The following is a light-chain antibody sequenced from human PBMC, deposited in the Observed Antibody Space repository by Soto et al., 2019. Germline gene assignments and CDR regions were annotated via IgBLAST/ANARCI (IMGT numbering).Light chain of an antibody. Sequence: DFQMPQSPSSLSASVGDRVTISCRAGQSVTKYLNWYQQKPGEAPKLLIYAASSLHSGVPSRFSGSGSGTDFTLTITNLQPEDIATYYCQQTYSLPRTFGQGTKVEIK. J-gene: IGKJ1*01. CDR1: QSVTKY. CDR2: AAS. V-gene: IGKV1-39*01. CDR3: QQTYSLPRT.